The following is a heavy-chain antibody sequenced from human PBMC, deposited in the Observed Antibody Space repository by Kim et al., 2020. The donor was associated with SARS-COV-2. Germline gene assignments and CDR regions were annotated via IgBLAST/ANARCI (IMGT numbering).Heavy chain of an antibody. Sequence: GGSLRLSCAASGFTFSSYAMSWVRQAPGKGLEWVSAISGSGGSTYYADSVKGRFTISRDNSKNTLYLQMNSLRAEDTAVYYCANIPAAGPYSSGWYRDYWGQGTLVTVSS. CDR2: ISGSGGST. V-gene: IGHV3-23*01. CDR1: GFTFSSYA. J-gene: IGHJ4*02. CDR3: ANIPAAGPYSSGWYRDY. D-gene: IGHD6-19*01.